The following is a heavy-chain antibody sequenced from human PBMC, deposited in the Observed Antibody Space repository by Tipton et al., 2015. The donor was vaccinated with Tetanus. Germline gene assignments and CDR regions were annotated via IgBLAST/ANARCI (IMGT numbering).Heavy chain of an antibody. J-gene: IGHJ4*02. Sequence: SLRLSCAASGFTFSTHGMHWARQAPGKGLEWVALVWYDGTRKYYTESVEGRFTISRDNSKNTLYLQMDSLRVEDTATYFCARERFVEWLGPLACRGQGTLVTVSS. D-gene: IGHD3-3*01. CDR3: ARERFVEWLGPLAC. CDR1: GFTFSTHG. V-gene: IGHV3-33*01. CDR2: VWYDGTRK.